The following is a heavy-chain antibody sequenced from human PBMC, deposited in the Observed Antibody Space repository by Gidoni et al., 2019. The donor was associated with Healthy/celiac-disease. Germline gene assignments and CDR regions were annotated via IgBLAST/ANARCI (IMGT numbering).Heavy chain of an antibody. CDR2: ISWNSGSI. J-gene: IGHJ4*02. V-gene: IGHV3-9*01. D-gene: IGHD6-13*01. CDR3: AKDHIAAAGLNYFDY. Sequence: EVQLVESGGGLVQPGRSLRLSCPASGFTFAHYAMHWVRQAPGKGLEWVSGISWNSGSIGYADSVKGRFTISRDNAKNSLYLQMNSLRAEDTALYYCAKDHIAAAGLNYFDYWGQGTLVTVSS. CDR1: GFTFAHYA.